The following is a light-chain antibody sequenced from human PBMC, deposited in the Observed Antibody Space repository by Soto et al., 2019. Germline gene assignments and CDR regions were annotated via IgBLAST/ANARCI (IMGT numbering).Light chain of an antibody. Sequence: QSVLTQAPSASGTPGQRVTISCSGSSSNIGTYTVNWYQQVPGTAPKLLIYSNNQRPSGVPDRFSGSKSGTSASLAISGQQPEDEADYYCAAWDASLNGVIFGGGTKLTVL. J-gene: IGLJ2*01. V-gene: IGLV1-44*01. CDR3: AAWDASLNGVI. CDR1: SSNIGTYT. CDR2: SNN.